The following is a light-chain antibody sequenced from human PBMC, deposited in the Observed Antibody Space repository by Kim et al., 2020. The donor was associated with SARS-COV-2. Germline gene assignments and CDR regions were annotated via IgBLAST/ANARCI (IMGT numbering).Light chain of an antibody. CDR1: SSNIGSNN. Sequence: QSVLTQPPSASGTPGQRVTISCSGSSSNIGSNNVVWYQQLPGAAPNLLIYSNNQRPLGVPDRFSGSRSGTSASLAISGLQSGDEADYYCAVWDDSLKQGVFGGGTQLTVL. V-gene: IGLV1-44*01. CDR3: AVWDDSLKQGV. J-gene: IGLJ3*02. CDR2: SNN.